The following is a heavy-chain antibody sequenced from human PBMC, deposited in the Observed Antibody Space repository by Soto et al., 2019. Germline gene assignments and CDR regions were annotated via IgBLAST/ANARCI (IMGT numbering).Heavy chain of an antibody. Sequence: QVQLVESGGGEVQPGRSLTISCAASGFTFSTYGMHWVRQTPGKGLDWVAVISYDGTNKFYSDSVKGRFTISRDNFKNTLTLQMNRRRADDTAVYSCAKDLQSYGDYDYYCYGMDVWGLGTRVTVSS. V-gene: IGHV3-30*18. J-gene: IGHJ6*02. CDR3: AKDLQSYGDYDYYCYGMDV. D-gene: IGHD4-17*01. CDR1: GFTFSTYG. CDR2: ISYDGTNK.